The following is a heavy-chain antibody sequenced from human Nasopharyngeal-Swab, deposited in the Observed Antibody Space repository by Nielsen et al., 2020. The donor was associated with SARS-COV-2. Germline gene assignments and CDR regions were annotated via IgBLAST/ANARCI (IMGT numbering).Heavy chain of an antibody. CDR1: GFTFSSYG. D-gene: IGHD3/OR15-3a*01. V-gene: IGHV3-30*18. CDR3: AKDLGGTIFGLVIIPNDAFDI. CDR2: ISYDGSNK. Sequence: GESLKISCAASGFTFSSYGMHWVRQAPGKGLEWVAVISYDGSNKYYADSVKGRFTISRDNSKNTLYLQMNSLRAEDTAVYYCAKDLGGTIFGLVIIPNDAFDIWGQGTMVTVSS. J-gene: IGHJ3*02.